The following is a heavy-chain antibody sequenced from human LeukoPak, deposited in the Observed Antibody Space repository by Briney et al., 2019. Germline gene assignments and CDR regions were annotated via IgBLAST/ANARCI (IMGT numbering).Heavy chain of an antibody. V-gene: IGHV1-69*02. CDR1: RGTFSSYT. D-gene: IGHD3-10*01. CDR3: ALLWFGGNWFDP. Sequence: SVQVSCKASRGTFSSYTITWVRQAPGQGLEWMGRIIPMVGVSKYAENFQGRVTITADKSTNTAYMEMSSLRSEDTAIYYCALLWFGGNWFDPWGQGTLVTVSS. J-gene: IGHJ5*02. CDR2: IIPMVGVS.